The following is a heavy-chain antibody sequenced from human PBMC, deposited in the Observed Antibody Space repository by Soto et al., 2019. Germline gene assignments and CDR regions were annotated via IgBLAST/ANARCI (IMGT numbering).Heavy chain of an antibody. CDR3: ARVDWNYDYYYYGMDV. CDR2: INPNSGGT. V-gene: IGHV1-2*02. J-gene: IGHJ6*02. CDR1: GYTFTHFY. Sequence: ASVKVSCKASGYTFTHFYITWVRQAPGQGLEWMGWINPNSGGTNYAQKFQGRVTMTRDTSISTAYMELSRLRSDDTAVYYCARVDWNYDYYYYGMDVWGQGTTVTVSS. D-gene: IGHD1-7*01.